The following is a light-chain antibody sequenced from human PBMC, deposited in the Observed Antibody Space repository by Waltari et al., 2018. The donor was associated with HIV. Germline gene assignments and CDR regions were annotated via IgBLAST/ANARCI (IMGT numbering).Light chain of an antibody. Sequence: QSALTQPPSASGSPGQSVTISCHGTSSDVGGYNSVSWYQQHPGKAPKLMIFEVTKRPSGVPARFSGSKSGNTASLTVSGLQADDEADYYCSSYAGSNNLVFGGGTKLTVL. V-gene: IGLV2-8*01. CDR3: SSYAGSNNLV. CDR1: SSDVGGYNS. J-gene: IGLJ2*01. CDR2: EVT.